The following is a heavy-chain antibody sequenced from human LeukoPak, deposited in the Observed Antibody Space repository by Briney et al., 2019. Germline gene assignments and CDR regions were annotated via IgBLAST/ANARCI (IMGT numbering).Heavy chain of an antibody. J-gene: IGHJ4*02. V-gene: IGHV4-59*08. Sequence: NSSETLSLTCTVSGGSISSYYWSWIRQPPGKGLEWIGYIYYSGSTNYNPSLKSRVTISVDTSKNQFSLKLSSVTAADTAVYYCARRGYGSGSYHDYWGRGTLVTVSS. D-gene: IGHD3-10*01. CDR2: IYYSGST. CDR1: GGSISSYY. CDR3: ARRGYGSGSYHDY.